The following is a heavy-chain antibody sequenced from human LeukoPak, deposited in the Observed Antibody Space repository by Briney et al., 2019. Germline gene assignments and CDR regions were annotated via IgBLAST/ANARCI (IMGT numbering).Heavy chain of an antibody. J-gene: IGHJ4*02. CDR3: ARAELGKYNYFDY. CDR2: IFHSGST. D-gene: IGHD7-27*01. Sequence: SETLSLTCAVSGGSISSGGYSWSWIRQPPGKGLEWIGYIFHSGSTYYNPSLKSRVTISVDRSKNQFPLKLSSVTAADTAVYYCARAELGKYNYFDYWGQGTLVTVSS. CDR1: GGSISSGGYS. V-gene: IGHV4-30-2*01.